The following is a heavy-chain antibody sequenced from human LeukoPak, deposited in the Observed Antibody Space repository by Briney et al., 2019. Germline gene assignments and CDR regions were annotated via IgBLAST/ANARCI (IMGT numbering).Heavy chain of an antibody. J-gene: IGHJ4*02. D-gene: IGHD1-26*01. V-gene: IGHV3-23*01. CDR2: ISGSGGST. CDR3: AKAFAFVGANFFDY. Sequence: GGSLRLSCAASGFTFSSYSMNWVRQAPGKGLEWVSAISGSGGSTYYADSVEGRFTISRDNSKNTLYLQMNSLRAEDAAIYYCAKAFAFVGANFFDYWGQGTLVTVSS. CDR1: GFTFSSYS.